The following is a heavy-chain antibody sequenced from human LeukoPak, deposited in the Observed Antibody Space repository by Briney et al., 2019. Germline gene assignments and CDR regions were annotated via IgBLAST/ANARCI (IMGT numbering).Heavy chain of an antibody. CDR1: GGSFSGYY. V-gene: IGHV4-34*01. CDR3: ARDGGASPHAFDI. Sequence: SETLSLTCAVYGGSFSGYYWSWIRQPPGKGLEWIGEINHSGSTNYNPSLKSRVTISVDRSKNQFSLKLSSVTAADTAVYYCARDGGASPHAFDIWGQGTMVTVSS. D-gene: IGHD1-26*01. J-gene: IGHJ3*02. CDR2: INHSGST.